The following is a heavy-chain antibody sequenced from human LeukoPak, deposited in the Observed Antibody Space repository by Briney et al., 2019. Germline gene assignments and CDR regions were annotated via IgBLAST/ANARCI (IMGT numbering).Heavy chain of an antibody. Sequence: SETLSLTCTVSGGSISGYYWSWIRQPPGKGLEWIGHVYYSGSTNYNPSLKSRVAISVDTSKNQVSLNLSSVTAADTAFYYCARVEDIVATLGSVDTFDIWGQGTLVTVSS. D-gene: IGHD5-12*01. J-gene: IGHJ3*02. CDR2: VYYSGST. CDR3: ARVEDIVATLGSVDTFDI. CDR1: GGSISGYY. V-gene: IGHV4-59*01.